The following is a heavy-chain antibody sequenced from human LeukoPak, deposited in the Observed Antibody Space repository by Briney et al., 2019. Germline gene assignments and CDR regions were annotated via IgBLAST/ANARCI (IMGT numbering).Heavy chain of an antibody. J-gene: IGHJ4*02. Sequence: SETLSLTCAVYGGSFSGYCWSWIRQPPGKGLEWIGEINHSGSTNYNPSLKSRVTISVDTSKNQFSLKLSSVTAADTAVYYCARGRYCSSTSCYLRSSWLSYWGQGTLVTVSS. CDR3: ARGRYCSSTSCYLRSSWLSY. CDR1: GGSFSGYC. D-gene: IGHD2-2*01. CDR2: INHSGST. V-gene: IGHV4-34*01.